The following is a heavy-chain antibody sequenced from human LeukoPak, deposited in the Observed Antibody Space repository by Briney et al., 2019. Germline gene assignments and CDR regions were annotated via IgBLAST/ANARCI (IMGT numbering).Heavy chain of an antibody. CDR2: IYYSGST. J-gene: IGHJ4*02. CDR1: GGSISSGGYY. Sequence: SETLSLTCTVSGGSISSGGYYWSWIRQHPGKGLEWIGYIYYSGSTYYIPSLKSRVTISVDTSKNQFSLKLSSVTAADTAVYYCARQDIVVVPAAILASGTRSTIDYWGQGTLVTVSS. D-gene: IGHD2-2*02. V-gene: IGHV4-31*03. CDR3: ARQDIVVVPAAILASGTRSTIDY.